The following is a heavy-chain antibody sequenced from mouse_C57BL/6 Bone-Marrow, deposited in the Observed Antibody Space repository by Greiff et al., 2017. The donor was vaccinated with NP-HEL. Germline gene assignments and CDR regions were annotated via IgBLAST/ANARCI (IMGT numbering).Heavy chain of an antibody. CDR3: AREHYGSSHWYFDV. D-gene: IGHD1-1*01. CDR1: GYTFTSYG. CDR2: IYPRSGNT. J-gene: IGHJ1*03. V-gene: IGHV1-81*01. Sequence: VQLQQSGAELARPGASVKLSCKASGYTFTSYGISWVKQRTGQGLEWIGEIYPRSGNTYYNKKFKGKATLTADKSSSTAYMELRSLTTEDSAVFFCAREHYGSSHWYFDVWGTGTTVTVSS.